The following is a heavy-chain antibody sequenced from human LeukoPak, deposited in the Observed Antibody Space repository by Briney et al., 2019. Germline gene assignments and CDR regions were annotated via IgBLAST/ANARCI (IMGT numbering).Heavy chain of an antibody. CDR1: GFNFSTYA. CDR3: ARDFRDYRDYVAYFDS. CDR2: ILYDGTNQ. D-gene: IGHD4-17*01. V-gene: IGHV3-30-3*01. J-gene: IGHJ4*02. Sequence: GGSLRLSCAASGFNFSTYAMHWVRQAPGKGLEWVAVILYDGTNQYYADSVKGRFTISRDNSRNTLYLQMNSLKVEDTAVYYCARDFRDYRDYVAYFDSWGQGTLVTV.